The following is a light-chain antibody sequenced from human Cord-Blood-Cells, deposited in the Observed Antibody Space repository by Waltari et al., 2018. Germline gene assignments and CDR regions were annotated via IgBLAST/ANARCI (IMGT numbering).Light chain of an antibody. CDR2: DDS. J-gene: IGLJ2*01. CDR1: NIGRKS. Sequence: SYVLTQPPSVSVAPGKTARITWGGNNIGRKSVHWYQQKPGQDAVLVVYDDSDRPTGIPERLCGSNSGNTATLTISRVEAGDEADYYCQVWDRSSDHPVFGGGTKLTVL. V-gene: IGLV3-21*03. CDR3: QVWDRSSDHPV.